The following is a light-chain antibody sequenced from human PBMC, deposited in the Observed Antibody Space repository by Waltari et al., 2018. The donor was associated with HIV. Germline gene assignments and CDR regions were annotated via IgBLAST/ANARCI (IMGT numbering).Light chain of an antibody. Sequence: QSVLTQPPSASETPGPRVTISCSGSTSNIGSNTVNWYQQLPGTAHKPLIYTNNQRPSGVPDRFSGSKYGTSASLAISGLQSEDEAHYYCAAWDDSVNGWVFGGGTKLTVL. CDR3: AAWDDSVNGWV. CDR2: TNN. V-gene: IGLV1-44*01. CDR1: TSNIGSNT. J-gene: IGLJ3*02.